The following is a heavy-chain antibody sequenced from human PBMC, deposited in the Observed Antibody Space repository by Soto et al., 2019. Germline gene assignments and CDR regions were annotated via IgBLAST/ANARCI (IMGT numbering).Heavy chain of an antibody. CDR1: GFTFSSYA. D-gene: IGHD3-9*01. CDR2: ISGSGGSK. Sequence: GGSLRLSCAASGFTFSSYAMSWVRQAPGKGLEWVSAISGSGGSKYYADSVKGRFTISRDNSKNTLYLQMNSLRAEDTAVYYCANDMNYDILTGYYKGSMIAFDYWGQGTLVTISS. V-gene: IGHV3-23*01. CDR3: ANDMNYDILTGYYKGSMIAFDY. J-gene: IGHJ4*02.